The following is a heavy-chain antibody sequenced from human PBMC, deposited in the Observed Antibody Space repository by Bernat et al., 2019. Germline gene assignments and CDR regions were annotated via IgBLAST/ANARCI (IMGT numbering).Heavy chain of an antibody. CDR2: ISYDGSNK. CDR3: AKDTGVVAATPYYYGMDV. V-gene: IGHV3-30*18. J-gene: IGHJ6*02. Sequence: QVQLVESGGGVVQPGRSLRLSCAASGFTFSSYGMHWVRQAPGTGLEWVAVISYDGSNKYYADSVKGRFTISRENSKNPLYLQMNSLRAEDTAVYYCAKDTGVVAATPYYYGMDVWGQGTTVTVSS. CDR1: GFTFSSYG. D-gene: IGHD2-15*01.